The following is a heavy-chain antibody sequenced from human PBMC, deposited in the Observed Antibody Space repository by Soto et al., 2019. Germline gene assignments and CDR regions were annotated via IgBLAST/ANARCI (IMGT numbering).Heavy chain of an antibody. J-gene: IGHJ4*02. CDR3: AFSQDRGGRTTFIY. D-gene: IGHD3-16*01. Sequence: PGGSLRLSCAVSGFTFDDNAMHWARQAPEKGLEWVSGINWKSDIGYVDSVKGRFTISRDNAENSLYLQMNSLRAEDTALYYCAFSQDRGGRTTFIYWGQGTQVTVSS. V-gene: IGHV3-9*01. CDR1: GFTFDDNA. CDR2: INWKSDI.